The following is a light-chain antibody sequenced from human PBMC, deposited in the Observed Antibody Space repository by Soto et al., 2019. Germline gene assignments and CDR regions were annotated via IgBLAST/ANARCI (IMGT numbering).Light chain of an antibody. CDR2: GAS. J-gene: IGKJ5*01. CDR1: QSVSSSY. V-gene: IGKV3-20*01. CDR3: QQYGSSST. Sequence: EIVLTQSPGTLSLSPGERATLSCRASQSVSSSYLAWYQQKPGQAPRLLIYGASSRPTGIPDRFSGSGSGTDFTLTISRLEPEDSAVYYCQQYGSSSTFGQGTRLEIK.